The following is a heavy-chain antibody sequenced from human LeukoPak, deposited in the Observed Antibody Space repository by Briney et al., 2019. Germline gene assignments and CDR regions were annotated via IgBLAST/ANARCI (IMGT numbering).Heavy chain of an antibody. D-gene: IGHD6-6*01. V-gene: IGHV3-23*01. CDR1: GFTFSDYY. J-gene: IGHJ4*02. Sequence: PGGSLRLSCAASGFTFSDYYMSWIRQAPGKGLEWVSAISGSGGSTYYADSVKGRFTISRDNSKNTLYLQMNSLRAEDTAVYYCAKGLDIPGSYYFDYCGQGTLCTVSS. CDR3: AKGLDIPGSYYFDY. CDR2: ISGSGGST.